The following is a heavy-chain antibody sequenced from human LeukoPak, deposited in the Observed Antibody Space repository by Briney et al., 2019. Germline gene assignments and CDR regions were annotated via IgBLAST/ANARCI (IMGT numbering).Heavy chain of an antibody. CDR3: VSTSGP. J-gene: IGHJ5*02. V-gene: IGHV3-7*01. CDR1: GFTFTHYW. Sequence: GGSLRLSCEASGFTFTHYWMRWVRQPPGKGLEWLANIKQDGSLEFYEDSVKGRFTASIDSVKNSLYLHTTRLRVEDTAVYYCVSTSGPWGQGTPVTVSS. CDR2: IKQDGSLE.